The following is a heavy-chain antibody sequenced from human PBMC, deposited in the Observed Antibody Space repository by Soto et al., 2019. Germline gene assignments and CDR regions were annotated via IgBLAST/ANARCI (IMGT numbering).Heavy chain of an antibody. J-gene: IGHJ4*02. V-gene: IGHV1-46*01. CDR2: INPSGGIT. CDR1: GYTFTDYY. D-gene: IGHD2-8*01. CDR3: ASPPFPGCINAVCYPFNY. Sequence: QVQLVQSGAEVKKPGASVKGSGKASGYTFTDYYIHWVRQAPGQGLQWMGMINPSGGITDYPQKFRGRVTMTRDTPTGTVYMELSSLRSEDTAVYYCASPPFPGCINAVCYPFNYWGQGPLVTVSS.